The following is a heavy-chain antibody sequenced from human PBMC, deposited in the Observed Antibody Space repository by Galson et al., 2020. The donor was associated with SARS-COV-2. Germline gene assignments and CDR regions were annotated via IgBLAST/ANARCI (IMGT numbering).Heavy chain of an antibody. D-gene: IGHD6-13*01. J-gene: IGHJ6*03. CDR3: ARGVVSPGYSSSWYYYYYYMDV. CDR2: INHSGST. V-gene: IGHV4-34*01. Sequence: SQTLSLTCAVYGGSFSGYYWSWIRQPPGKGLEWLGEINHSGSTNYNPSLKSRVTISVDTSKNQFSLKLSSVTAADTAVYYCARGVVSPGYSSSWYYYYYYMDVWGKGTTVTVSS. CDR1: GGSFSGYY.